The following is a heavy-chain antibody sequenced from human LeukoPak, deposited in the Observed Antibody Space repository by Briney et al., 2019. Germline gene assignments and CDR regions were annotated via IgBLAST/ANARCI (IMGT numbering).Heavy chain of an antibody. D-gene: IGHD4-11*01. J-gene: IGHJ3*02. CDR3: ARDQYHDAFDI. CDR1: GGSISSYY. Sequence: SETLSLTCTVSGGSISSYYWSWIRQPPGKGLEWIGYIYYGGSTNYNPSLKSRVTISVDTSKNQFSLKLSSVTAADTAVYYCARDQYHDAFDIWGQGTMVTVSS. V-gene: IGHV4-59*01. CDR2: IYYGGST.